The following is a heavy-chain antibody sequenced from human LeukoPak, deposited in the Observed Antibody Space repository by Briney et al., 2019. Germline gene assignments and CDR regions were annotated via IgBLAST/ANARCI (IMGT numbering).Heavy chain of an antibody. V-gene: IGHV3-15*01. Sequence: GGSLRLSCAASGFTFSNAWMSWVRQAPGKGLEWVGRIKSKTDGGTTDYAAPVKGRFTISRDDSKNTLYLQMNSLKTEDTAVYYCTTDRGAIWYSYGDRRDFDYWGQGTLVTVSS. CDR1: GFTFSNAW. D-gene: IGHD5-18*01. CDR3: TTDRGAIWYSYGDRRDFDY. J-gene: IGHJ4*02. CDR2: IKSKTDGGTT.